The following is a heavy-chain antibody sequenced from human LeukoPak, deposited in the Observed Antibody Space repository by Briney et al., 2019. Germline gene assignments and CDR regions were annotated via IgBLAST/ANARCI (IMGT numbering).Heavy chain of an antibody. Sequence: PGGSLRLSCAASGFTFSSYAMNWVRQAPGKGLEWVSSIGGSGSYIYYADSVKGRFTISRDNAKNSLYLQMNSLRAEDTAVYYCARDLRVLPLWDYWGQGTLVTVSS. D-gene: IGHD3-16*01. CDR2: IGGSGSYI. CDR1: GFTFSSYA. CDR3: ARDLRVLPLWDY. J-gene: IGHJ4*02. V-gene: IGHV3-21*01.